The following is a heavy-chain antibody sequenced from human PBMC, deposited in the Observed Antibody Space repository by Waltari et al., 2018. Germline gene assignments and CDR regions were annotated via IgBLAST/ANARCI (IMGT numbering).Heavy chain of an antibody. D-gene: IGHD6-13*01. CDR3: ARVVAAAGHPFDY. V-gene: IGHV3-53*01. Sequence: EVQLVESGGGLIQPGGSLRLSCAASGFTVSSNYMSWVRQAPGKGLEWVSVIYSGGSTYYADSVKGRFTISRDNSKNTLYLQMNSLRAEVTALYYCARVVAAAGHPFDYWGQGTLVTVSS. CDR2: IYSGGST. CDR1: GFTVSSNY. J-gene: IGHJ4*02.